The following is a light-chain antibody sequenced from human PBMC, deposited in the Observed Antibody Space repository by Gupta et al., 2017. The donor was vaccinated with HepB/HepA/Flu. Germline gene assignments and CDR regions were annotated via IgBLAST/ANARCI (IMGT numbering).Light chain of an antibody. CDR2: GAS. Sequence: ELVMTQSPATLSVSPGERATLSCRASQSVSSNLAWYQQKPGQAPRPLIYGASTGATGIPARFSGSGSGTEFTLTISSLQSEDFAVYYCQQYNNWPSLTFGGGTKVEIK. CDR1: QSVSSN. CDR3: QQYNNWPSLT. V-gene: IGKV3-15*01. J-gene: IGKJ4*01.